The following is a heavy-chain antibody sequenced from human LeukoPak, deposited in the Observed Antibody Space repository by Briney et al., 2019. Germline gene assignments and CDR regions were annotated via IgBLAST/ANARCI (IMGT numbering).Heavy chain of an antibody. D-gene: IGHD3-10*01. CDR2: ISYDGSNK. J-gene: IGHJ4*02. Sequence: GGSLRLSCAASGFTFSSYGMHWVRQAPGKGLEWVAVISYDGSNKYYADSVKGRFTISRDNSKNTLYLQMNSLRAEDTAVYYCAKDGLWFGELLAYFDYWGQGTLVTVSS. V-gene: IGHV3-30*18. CDR3: AKDGLWFGELLAYFDY. CDR1: GFTFSSYG.